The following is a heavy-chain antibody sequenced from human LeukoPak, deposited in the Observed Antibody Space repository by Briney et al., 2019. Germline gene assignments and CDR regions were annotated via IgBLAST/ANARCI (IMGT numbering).Heavy chain of an antibody. Sequence: SETLSLTCTVSGGSISGSSYYWGWIRQPPGKGLEWIGSIYYSGSTYYNPSLKSRVTISVDTSKNQFSLKLSSVTAADTAVYYCASQYYDILTGYYSAFDYWGQGTLVTVSS. J-gene: IGHJ4*02. CDR3: ASQYYDILTGYYSAFDY. CDR1: GGSISGSSYY. D-gene: IGHD3-9*01. V-gene: IGHV4-39*01. CDR2: IYYSGST.